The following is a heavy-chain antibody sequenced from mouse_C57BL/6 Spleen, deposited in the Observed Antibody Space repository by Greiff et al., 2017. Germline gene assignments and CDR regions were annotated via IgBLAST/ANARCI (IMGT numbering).Heavy chain of an antibody. J-gene: IGHJ2*01. CDR3: ARGVWAFDY. Sequence: VQLQQSGPELVKPGASVKISCTASGYTFTDYYMNWVKQSHGKSLEWIGDINPNNGGTSYNQKFKGKATLTVDKSSSTAYMELRSLTSEDSAVYYCARGVWAFDYWGQGTTLTVSS. D-gene: IGHD4-1*01. CDR1: GYTFTDYY. V-gene: IGHV1-26*01. CDR2: INPNNGGT.